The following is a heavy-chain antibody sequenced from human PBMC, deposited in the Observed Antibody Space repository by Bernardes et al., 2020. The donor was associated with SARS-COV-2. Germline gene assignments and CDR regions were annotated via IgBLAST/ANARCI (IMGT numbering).Heavy chain of an antibody. Sequence: SETLSLTCTVPGGSISSYYWSWIRQPPGKGLEWIGYIYYSGSTNSNPSLKSRVTISVDTSKNQFSLKLSSVTAADTAVYYCARVQVWLDYYYYMDVWGKGTTVTVSS. CDR3: ARVQVWLDYYYYMDV. CDR1: GGSISSYY. J-gene: IGHJ6*03. CDR2: IYYSGST. D-gene: IGHD5-18*01. V-gene: IGHV4-59*01.